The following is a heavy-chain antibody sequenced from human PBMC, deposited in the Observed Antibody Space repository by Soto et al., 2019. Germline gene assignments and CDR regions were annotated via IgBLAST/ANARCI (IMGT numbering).Heavy chain of an antibody. V-gene: IGHV1-46*01. CDR3: ARPGGGATRSLYYDFWSGYSYGMDV. CDR2: INPSGGST. D-gene: IGHD3-3*01. Sequence: ASVKVTCKASGYTFTSYYVHWVRQAPGQGLEWMGIINPSGGSTSYAQKFQGRVTMTRDTSTSTVYMELSSLRSEDTAVYYCARPGGGATRSLYYDFWSGYSYGMDVWGQGTTVTVS. J-gene: IGHJ6*02. CDR1: GYTFTSYY.